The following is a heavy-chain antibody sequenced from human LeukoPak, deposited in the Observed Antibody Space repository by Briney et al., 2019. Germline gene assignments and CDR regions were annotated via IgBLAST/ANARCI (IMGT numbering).Heavy chain of an antibody. CDR1: GYTLTGHY. V-gene: IGHV1-2*02. CDR3: ARQTGDDALDI. D-gene: IGHD7-27*01. J-gene: IGHJ3*02. CDR2: ISPHSGFT. Sequence: ASVKVSCKASGYTLTGHYIHWVRQAPGQGLEWMGWISPHSGFTMYPQRFQGRVTMTTDTSISTAFLEVRRLRSEDTAAYYCARQTGDDALDIWGQGTMITVYS.